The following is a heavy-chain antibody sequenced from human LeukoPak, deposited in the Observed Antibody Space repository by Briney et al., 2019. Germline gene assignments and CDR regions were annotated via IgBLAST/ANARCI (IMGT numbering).Heavy chain of an antibody. Sequence: PSETLSLTXAVSGFSISSGYYWGWIRHPPGKGLEWIGEINHSGSTNYNPSLKSRVTISVDTSKNQFSLKLSSVTAADTAVYYCARATYYYDSSGYYVGAFDIWGQGTMVTVSS. CDR3: ARATYYYDSSGYYVGAFDI. CDR1: GFSISSGYY. J-gene: IGHJ3*02. CDR2: INHSGST. D-gene: IGHD3-22*01. V-gene: IGHV4-38-2*01.